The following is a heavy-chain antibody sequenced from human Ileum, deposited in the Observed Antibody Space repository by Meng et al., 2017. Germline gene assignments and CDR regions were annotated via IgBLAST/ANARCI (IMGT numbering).Heavy chain of an antibody. Sequence: QVQVQESGPVMVKPSEALSLTCTVAGGSISSYYWSWIRQPAGKGLEWIGRIYTSGSTNYNPSLKSRVTMSVDTSKNQFSLKLSSVTAADTAVYYCARDVVPTVTYYYNWFDPWGQGTLVTVSS. V-gene: IGHV4-4*07. CDR1: GGSISSYY. J-gene: IGHJ5*02. CDR3: ARDVVPTVTYYYNWFDP. D-gene: IGHD4-17*01. CDR2: IYTSGST.